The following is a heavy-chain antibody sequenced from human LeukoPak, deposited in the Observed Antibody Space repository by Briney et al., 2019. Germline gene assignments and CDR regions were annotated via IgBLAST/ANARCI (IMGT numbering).Heavy chain of an antibody. J-gene: IGHJ6*02. CDR2: ISGSGGST. CDR1: GFTFSTYA. Sequence: GGSLRLSCAASGFTFSTYAMSWVRQAPGKGLEWVSGISGSGGSTYYADSVKGRFTISRDNAKNSLYLQMNSLRAEDTAVYYCARDGLLGGMDVWGQGTTVTVSS. D-gene: IGHD3-16*01. V-gene: IGHV3-23*01. CDR3: ARDGLLGGMDV.